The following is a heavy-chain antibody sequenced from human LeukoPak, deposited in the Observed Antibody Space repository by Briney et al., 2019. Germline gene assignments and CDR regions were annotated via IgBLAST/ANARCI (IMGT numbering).Heavy chain of an antibody. CDR1: GFTFSSYS. V-gene: IGHV3-21*04. CDR3: AKNFPLDSGWYEDAFDI. CDR2: ISSSSSYI. Sequence: GGSLRLSCAASGFTFSSYSMNWVRQAPGKGLEWVSSISSSSSYIYYADSVKGRFTISRDNSKNTLYLQMNSLRGEATAVYSCAKNFPLDSGWYEDAFDIWGQGTMVTLSS. D-gene: IGHD6-19*01. J-gene: IGHJ3*02.